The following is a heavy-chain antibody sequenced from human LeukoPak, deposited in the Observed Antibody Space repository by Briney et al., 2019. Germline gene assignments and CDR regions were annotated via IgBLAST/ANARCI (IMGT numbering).Heavy chain of an antibody. D-gene: IGHD1-26*01. CDR1: GFTFSSYA. CDR3: AKGLSGSYYFDY. Sequence: GGSLRLSCAASGFTFSSYAMGWVRQAPGKRLEWVSGISGSGGSTYYADSVKGRFTISRDNSKNTLYLQINSLRAEDTALYYCAKGLSGSYYFDYWGQGTPVTVSS. J-gene: IGHJ4*02. CDR2: ISGSGGST. V-gene: IGHV3-23*01.